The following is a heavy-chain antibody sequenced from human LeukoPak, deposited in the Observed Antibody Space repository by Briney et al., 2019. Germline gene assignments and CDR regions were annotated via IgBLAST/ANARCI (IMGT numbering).Heavy chain of an antibody. CDR3: ARVSTTVTTEDAFDI. V-gene: IGHV1-2*02. CDR2: INPNSGGT. D-gene: IGHD4-17*01. J-gene: IGHJ3*02. Sequence: ASVKVSCKASGYTFTGYYMHWVRQAPGQGLEWRGWINPNSGGTNYAQKFQGRVTMTRDTSISTAYMELSRLRSDDTAVYYCARVSTTVTTEDAFDIWGQGTMVTVSS. CDR1: GYTFTGYY.